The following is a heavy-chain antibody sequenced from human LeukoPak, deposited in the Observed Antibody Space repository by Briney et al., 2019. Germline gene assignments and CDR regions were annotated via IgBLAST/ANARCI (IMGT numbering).Heavy chain of an antibody. D-gene: IGHD3-10*01. V-gene: IGHV4-34*01. Sequence: SETLSLTCAVYGGSFSGYYWSWIRQPPGKGLEWIGEINHSGSTNYNPSLKSRVTISVDTSKNQFSLKLSSVTAADTAVYYCARRKNYYGSGRGAFGIWGQGTMVTVSS. CDR3: ARRKNYYGSGRGAFGI. J-gene: IGHJ3*02. CDR2: INHSGST. CDR1: GGSFSGYY.